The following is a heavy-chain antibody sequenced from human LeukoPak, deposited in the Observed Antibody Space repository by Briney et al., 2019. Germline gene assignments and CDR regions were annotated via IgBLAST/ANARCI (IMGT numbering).Heavy chain of an antibody. CDR1: GGSISSYY. V-gene: IGHV4-4*09. D-gene: IGHD6-13*01. J-gene: IGHJ6*02. CDR3: ARATPAAGPCTPPPYYYGMDV. CDR2: IYTSGST. Sequence: PSETLSLTCTVSGGSISSYYWSWIRQPPGKGLEWIGYIYTSGSTDYNPSLKSRVTISVDTSKNQFSLKLSSVTAADTAVYYCARATPAAGPCTPPPYYYGMDVWGQGTTVTVSS.